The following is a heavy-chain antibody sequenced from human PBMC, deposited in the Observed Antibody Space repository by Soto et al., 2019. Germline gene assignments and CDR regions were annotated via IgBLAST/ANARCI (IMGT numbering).Heavy chain of an antibody. J-gene: IGHJ6*02. D-gene: IGHD5-12*01. CDR3: AGGGGGLVELATIYGSYGTDV. V-gene: IGHV1-69*01. CDR2: IIPFFGTA. CDR1: GGTFSSYA. Sequence: QVQLVQSGAEVKNPGSSVKVSCKASGGTFSSYAISWVRQGPGQGLEWMGGIIPFFGTANYAQKFQGRVRITGDECPSTADMEGSSLRSEDPAVYYFAGGGGGLVELATIYGSYGTDVWGQGPKVTASS.